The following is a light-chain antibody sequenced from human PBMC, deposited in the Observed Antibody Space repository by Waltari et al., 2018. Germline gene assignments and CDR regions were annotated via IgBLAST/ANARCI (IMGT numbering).Light chain of an antibody. CDR3: QQYGSSPNT. CDR2: GAS. J-gene: IGKJ2*01. CDR1: QSVSSSY. Sequence: EIVLTQSPGTLSLSPGERATLSCRASQSVSSSYLAWCQQKPGQAPRLLIYGASSSATGIPDRFSGSGSGTDFTLTISRLEPEDFAVYYCQQYGSSPNTFGQGTKLEI. V-gene: IGKV3-20*01.